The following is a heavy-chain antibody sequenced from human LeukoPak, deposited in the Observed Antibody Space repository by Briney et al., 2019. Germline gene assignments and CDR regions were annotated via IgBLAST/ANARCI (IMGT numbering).Heavy chain of an antibody. V-gene: IGHV5-51*01. CDR1: GYTFTTYW. D-gene: IGHD6-13*01. CDR2: IYPGDSDP. J-gene: IGHJ4*02. CDR3: VRHGLGSSWFGFDY. Sequence: GESLKISCKGSGYTFTTYWIGWVRQMPGKGLEWMGIIYPGDSDPKYSPSFQGQVTISADKSISTAYLQWSSLKASDSAMYYCVRHGLGSSWFGFDYWGQGTLVTVSS.